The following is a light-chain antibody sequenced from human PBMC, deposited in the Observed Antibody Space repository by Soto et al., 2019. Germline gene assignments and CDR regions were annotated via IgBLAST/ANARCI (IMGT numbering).Light chain of an antibody. CDR1: QIISSW. J-gene: IGKJ1*01. CDR2: DAS. CDR3: QQYNSYSGM. Sequence: IHMTHSPSSLSASVVYRVTITFLSIQIISSWLALYQQKPGRAPKLLIFDASSLESGVPSRFSGNGSGTEFTLTISGLQPDDFASYYCQQYNSYSGMFGQGTKVDIK. V-gene: IGKV1-5*01.